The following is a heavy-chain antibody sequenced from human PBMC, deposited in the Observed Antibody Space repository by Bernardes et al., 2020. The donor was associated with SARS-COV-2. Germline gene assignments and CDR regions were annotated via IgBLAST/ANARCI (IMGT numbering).Heavy chain of an antibody. J-gene: IGHJ4*02. CDR1: GFTFSTYW. CDR2: IDSDGSTT. V-gene: IGHV3-74*01. CDR3: ARGASSGYRIDY. Sequence: GGSLRLSCEASGFTFSTYWMHWVRQAPGKGLQWVSRIDSDGSTTNYADSVKGRFTISRDNAKNTLFMQMNSLRDEDTAIYYCARGASSGYRIDYWGPGLLVTVSS. D-gene: IGHD3-22*01.